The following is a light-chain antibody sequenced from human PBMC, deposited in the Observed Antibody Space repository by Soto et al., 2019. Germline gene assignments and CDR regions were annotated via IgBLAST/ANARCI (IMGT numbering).Light chain of an antibody. CDR3: QQYNSYSRT. V-gene: IGKV1-5*01. Sequence: DIQMTQSPSTLSASVGDRVTIACRASQGISGWLAWFQQKPGKAPKLLIFDASTLESGVPSRFNGSGSGTEFSLTITNLQPDGFATYYCQQYNSYSRTFGQGTRVEIK. CDR2: DAS. CDR1: QGISGW. J-gene: IGKJ1*01.